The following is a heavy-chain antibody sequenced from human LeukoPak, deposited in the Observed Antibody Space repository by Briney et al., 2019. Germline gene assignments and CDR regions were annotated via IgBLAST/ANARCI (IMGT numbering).Heavy chain of an antibody. D-gene: IGHD6-19*01. Sequence: GASVKVSCKASGYTFHNFGISWVRQAPGQGLEWMGWIGPYNVNSYNAQKFQGRVTMTTDTSTSTAYMELRSLRSDDTAVYYCARVRGSGWYYPWEGYYYFDYWGQGTLVTVSS. J-gene: IGHJ4*02. CDR3: ARVRGSGWYYPWEGYYYFDY. V-gene: IGHV1-18*01. CDR2: IGPYNVNS. CDR1: GYTFHNFG.